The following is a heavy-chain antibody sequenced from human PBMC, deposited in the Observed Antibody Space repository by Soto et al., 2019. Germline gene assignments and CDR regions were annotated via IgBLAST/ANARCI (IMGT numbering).Heavy chain of an antibody. J-gene: IGHJ6*02. CDR3: AREDTAMAVATGYYYYGMDV. CDR2: ISAYNGNT. D-gene: IGHD5-18*01. Sequence: QVQLVQSGAEVKKPGASVKVSCKASGYTFTSYGISGVRQAPGQGLEGMGWISAYNGNTNYAQKLQGRVTMTTDTSTSTAYMELRSLRSDDTAVYYCAREDTAMAVATGYYYYGMDVWGQGTTVTVSS. CDR1: GYTFTSYG. V-gene: IGHV1-18*01.